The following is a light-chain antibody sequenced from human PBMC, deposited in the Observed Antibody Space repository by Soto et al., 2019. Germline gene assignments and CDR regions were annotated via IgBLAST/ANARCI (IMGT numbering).Light chain of an antibody. CDR1: SSDVGGYNY. J-gene: IGLJ3*02. Sequence: QSALTQPPSASGSPGQSVTISCTGTSSDVGGYNYVSWYQQYPGRAHKLMIYEVTKRPSGVPDRFSGSKSGNTASLTVSGLQAEDEDDYYCSSYAASNTFYFVFGGGTKVTVL. V-gene: IGLV2-8*01. CDR3: SSYAASNTFYFV. CDR2: EVT.